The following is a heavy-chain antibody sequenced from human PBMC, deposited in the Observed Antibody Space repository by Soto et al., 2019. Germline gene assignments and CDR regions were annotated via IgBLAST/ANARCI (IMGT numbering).Heavy chain of an antibody. CDR3: ARDGPYYDASRMDV. V-gene: IGHV3-53*04. D-gene: IGHD3-3*01. CDR1: GIPVSSNY. CDR2: LHSGGDT. J-gene: IGHJ6*02. Sequence: EVQLVESGGGLVQPGGSLRLSCVASGIPVSSNYMTWVRQAPGKGLEWVSVLHSGGDTYYANSVKGRFTISRHDSTNTLVLQMNSLTAEDTAVYYCARDGPYYDASRMDVWGQGTTVTVSS.